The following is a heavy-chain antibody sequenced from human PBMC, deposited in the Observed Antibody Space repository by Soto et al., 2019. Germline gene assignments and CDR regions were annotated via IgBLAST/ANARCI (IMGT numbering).Heavy chain of an antibody. CDR2: IIPIFGTA. CDR3: ARGLENNWNLNWFDP. Sequence: SVKVSCKASGGTFSSYAISWVRQAPGQGLEWMGGIIPIFGTANYAQKFQGRVTITADESTSTAYMELSSLRSEDTAVYYCARGLENNWNLNWFDPWGQGTLVTVSS. CDR1: GGTFSSYA. J-gene: IGHJ5*02. D-gene: IGHD1-20*01. V-gene: IGHV1-69*13.